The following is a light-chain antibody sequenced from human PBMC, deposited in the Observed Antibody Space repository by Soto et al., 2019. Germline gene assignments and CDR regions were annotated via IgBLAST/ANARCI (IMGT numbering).Light chain of an antibody. CDR2: GAS. J-gene: IGKJ5*01. Sequence: EXVLTQSPGTLSLSPGERATLSCRASQSVGSNYLAWYQQTPGQAPRLLIHGASTRATGIPDRFSGSGSGTDFTLTLSRLESEDSAVYYCHQYASSPLTFGQGTRLEIK. CDR1: QSVGSNY. V-gene: IGKV3-20*01. CDR3: HQYASSPLT.